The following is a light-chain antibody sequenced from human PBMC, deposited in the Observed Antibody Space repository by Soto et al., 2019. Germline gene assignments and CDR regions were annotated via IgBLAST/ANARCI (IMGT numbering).Light chain of an antibody. Sequence: EVVMTQSPGILSVSPGERATLSCRASQSVNSNLAWYQQKPGQAPRLLIYGASSRATGIPDRFSGSGSGTDFTLTISRLEPEDFAVYYCQQYGNSPTFGQGTKVDIK. V-gene: IGKV3-20*01. CDR1: QSVNSN. J-gene: IGKJ1*01. CDR2: GAS. CDR3: QQYGNSPT.